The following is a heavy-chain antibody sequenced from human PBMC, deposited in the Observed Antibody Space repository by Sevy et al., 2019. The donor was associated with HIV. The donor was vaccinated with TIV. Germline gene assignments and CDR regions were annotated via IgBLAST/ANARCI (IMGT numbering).Heavy chain of an antibody. D-gene: IGHD6-13*01. CDR3: EVTLCSSWYHWFDP. Sequence: ASVKVSCKASGYTFTSYGISWVRQAPGQGLEWMGWISAYNGNTNYAQKLQGRVTMTTDTSTSTAYMELRSLRYDDTAVYYCEVTLCSSWYHWFDPWGQGTLVTVSS. J-gene: IGHJ5*02. V-gene: IGHV1-18*04. CDR1: GYTFTSYG. CDR2: ISAYNGNT.